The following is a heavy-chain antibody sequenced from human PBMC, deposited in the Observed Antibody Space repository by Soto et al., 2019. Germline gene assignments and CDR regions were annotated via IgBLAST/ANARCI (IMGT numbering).Heavy chain of an antibody. CDR2: ISYDGSIK. J-gene: IGHJ1*01. V-gene: IGHV3-30*18. Sequence: GGSLRLSCAASGFSFSTFGMHWVRQAPGKGLEWVAVISYDGSIKYYADSVKGRFTISRDNSKNTLYVQMNSLRVEDTAVYYCAKDRYSSGWFQVGGNWGQGTLVTVSS. CDR3: AKDRYSSGWFQVGGN. CDR1: GFSFSTFG. D-gene: IGHD6-19*01.